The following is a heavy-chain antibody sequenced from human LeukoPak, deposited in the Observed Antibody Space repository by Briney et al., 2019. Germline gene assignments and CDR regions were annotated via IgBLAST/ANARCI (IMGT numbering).Heavy chain of an antibody. CDR1: GNTFTGYY. J-gene: IGHJ4*02. V-gene: IGHV1-2*02. CDR2: INPNSGGT. Sequence: ASVKVSCKASGNTFTGYYMHWVRQAPGQGLEWMGWINPNSGGTNYAQNLQDRVTMTRDTSISTAYMEVSRLRSDDTAVYYCARHHGNSGTYYDYWGQGTLVTVSS. D-gene: IGHD1-26*01. CDR3: ARHHGNSGTYYDY.